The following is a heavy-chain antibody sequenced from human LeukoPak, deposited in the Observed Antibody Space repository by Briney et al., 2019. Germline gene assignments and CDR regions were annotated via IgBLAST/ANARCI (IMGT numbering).Heavy chain of an antibody. Sequence: GESLKISCKGSGYSFTSYWIGWVRQMPGKGLEWMGIIYPGDSDTRYSPSFQGQVTISADKSISTAYPQWSSLKASDTAMYYCARREYCSGGSCYYYYGMDVWGQGTTVTVSS. CDR3: ARREYCSGGSCYYYYGMDV. CDR2: IYPGDSDT. V-gene: IGHV5-51*01. CDR1: GYSFTSYW. D-gene: IGHD2-15*01. J-gene: IGHJ6*02.